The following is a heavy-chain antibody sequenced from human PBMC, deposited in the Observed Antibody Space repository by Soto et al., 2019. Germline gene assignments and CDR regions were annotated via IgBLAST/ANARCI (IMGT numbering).Heavy chain of an antibody. CDR3: ARENPLKFLEPYYFDY. CDR2: ISAYNGNT. CDR1: GYTFTSDG. J-gene: IGHJ4*02. Sequence: GASAKVACKTSGYTFTSDGISWGRKTPGQGLEWMGWISAYNGNTNYAQKLQGRVTMTTDTSTSTAYMELRSLRSDDTAVYYCARENPLKFLEPYYFDYWGQGTLVTVSS. D-gene: IGHD3-3*01. V-gene: IGHV1-18*01.